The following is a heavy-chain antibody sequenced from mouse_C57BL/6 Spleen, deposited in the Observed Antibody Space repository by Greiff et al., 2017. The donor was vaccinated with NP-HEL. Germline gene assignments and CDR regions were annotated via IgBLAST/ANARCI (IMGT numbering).Heavy chain of an antibody. V-gene: IGHV1-52*01. CDR2: IDPSDSET. J-gene: IGHJ2*01. CDR1: GYTFTSYW. D-gene: IGHD1-1*01. Sequence: VQLQQPGAELVRPGSSVKLSCKASGYTFTSYWMHWVKQRPIQGLEWIGNIDPSDSETHYNQKFKDKATLTVDKSSSTAYMQLSSLTSEDSAGYYCARISLITTVVYFDYWGQGTTLTVSS. CDR3: ARISLITTVVYFDY.